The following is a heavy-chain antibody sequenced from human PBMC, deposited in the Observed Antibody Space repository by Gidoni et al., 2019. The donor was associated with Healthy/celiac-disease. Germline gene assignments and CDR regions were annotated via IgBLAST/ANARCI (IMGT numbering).Heavy chain of an antibody. CDR3: ARGLVDTAMVDMDV. Sequence: EVQLVESGGGLVKPGGSLRLSGAASGFTFSSYSMNWVHQAPGKGLEWVSSISSSSSYIYYADSVKGRFTISRDNAKNSLYLQMNSLRAEDTAVYYCARGLVDTAMVDMDVWGKGTTVTVSS. CDR1: GFTFSSYS. J-gene: IGHJ6*03. CDR2: ISSSSSYI. V-gene: IGHV3-21*01. D-gene: IGHD5-18*01.